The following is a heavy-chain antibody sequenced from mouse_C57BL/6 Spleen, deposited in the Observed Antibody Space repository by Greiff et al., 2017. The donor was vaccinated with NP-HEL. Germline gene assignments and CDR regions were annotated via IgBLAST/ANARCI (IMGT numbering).Heavy chain of an antibody. Sequence: EVQLQESGPGLVKPSQSLSLTCSVTGYSITSGYYWNWIRQFPGNKLEWMGYISYDGSNNYNPSLKNRISITRDTSKNQFFLKLNSVTTEDTATYYCARDGDYGSSWYFDVWGTGTTVTVSS. CDR2: ISYDGSN. V-gene: IGHV3-6*01. CDR1: GYSITSGYY. J-gene: IGHJ1*03. D-gene: IGHD1-1*01. CDR3: ARDGDYGSSWYFDV.